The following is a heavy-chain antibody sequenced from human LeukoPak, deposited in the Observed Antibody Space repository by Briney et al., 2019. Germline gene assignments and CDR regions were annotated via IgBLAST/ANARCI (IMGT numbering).Heavy chain of an antibody. D-gene: IGHD3-22*01. CDR3: ARPDTD. J-gene: IGHJ4*02. CDR2: IYYSGTT. Sequence: SETLSLTCPVSGVSITSTTYFWGWLRQPPGKGLECIGIIYYSGTTYYNPSLKNRVTISVDTSKNQLSLKLTSVTAADTAIYYCARPDTDWGQGTLVTVSS. CDR1: GVSITSTTYF. V-gene: IGHV4-39*01.